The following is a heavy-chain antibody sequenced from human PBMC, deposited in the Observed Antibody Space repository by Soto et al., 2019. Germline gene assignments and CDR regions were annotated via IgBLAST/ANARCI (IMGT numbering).Heavy chain of an antibody. CDR3: ARVAIAACVPPPQADYYYYGMDV. D-gene: IGHD6-6*01. CDR2: ISSGSSYT. CDR1: GLTFSDYY. V-gene: IGHV3-11*06. J-gene: IGHJ6*02. Sequence: GGSLRLSCAASGLTFSDYYMSWIRQAPGKGLECVSYISSGSSYTNYADSVKGRFTISRDNAKNSLYLQINSLRAQDTAVYYCARVAIAACVPPPQADYYYYGMDVWGQGTTVTVSS.